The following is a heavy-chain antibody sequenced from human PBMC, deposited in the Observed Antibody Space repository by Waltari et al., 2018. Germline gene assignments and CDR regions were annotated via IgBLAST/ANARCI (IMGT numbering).Heavy chain of an antibody. Sequence: EVQLVESGGGLVQPGGSLRLSCAASGFTFSTHWIYWVRQAPGKGLVWVSHINSHGTSSTYADSVKGRFTISRDNAKNTLYLQMNSLRAEDTAVYYCARAFVNIAARGLDAWGQGTTVTVSS. D-gene: IGHD6-6*01. CDR1: GFTFSTHW. J-gene: IGHJ6*02. CDR2: INSHGTSS. V-gene: IGHV3-74*01. CDR3: ARAFVNIAARGLDA.